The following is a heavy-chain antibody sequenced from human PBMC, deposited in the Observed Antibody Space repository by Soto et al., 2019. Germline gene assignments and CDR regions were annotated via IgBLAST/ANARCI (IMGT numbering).Heavy chain of an antibody. V-gene: IGHV1-69*01. CDR3: ARDCTNGVCAVSYYYGMDV. Sequence: SVKVSCKASGGTFSSYAISWVRQAPVQGLEWMGGIIPIFGTANYSQKFQGRVTITADESTSTAYMELSSLRSEDTAVYYCARDCTNGVCAVSYYYGMDVWGQGTTVTVSS. CDR2: IIPIFGTA. J-gene: IGHJ6*02. CDR1: GGTFSSYA. D-gene: IGHD2-8*01.